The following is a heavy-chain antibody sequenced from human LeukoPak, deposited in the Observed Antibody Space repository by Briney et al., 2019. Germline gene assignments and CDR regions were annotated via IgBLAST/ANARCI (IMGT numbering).Heavy chain of an antibody. J-gene: IGHJ5*02. D-gene: IGHD2-8*01. CDR1: GDSASSNSAA. V-gene: IGHV6-1*01. CDR2: TYFRSKWYN. Sequence: SQTLSLTCAISGDSASSNSAAWNWIRQSLSRGLEWLGRTYFRSKWYNDYAVSVKSRITINPDTSKNQFSLQLNSVTPEDTAVYYCARDIPYCSDGVCYSRWFDPWGQGTLVTVSS. CDR3: ARDIPYCSDGVCYSRWFDP.